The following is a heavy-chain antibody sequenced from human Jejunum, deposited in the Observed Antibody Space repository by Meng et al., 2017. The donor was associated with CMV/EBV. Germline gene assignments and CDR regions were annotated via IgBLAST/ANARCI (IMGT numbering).Heavy chain of an antibody. CDR1: GFSVSSNY. J-gene: IGHJ5*02. CDR2: SDPTGYT. V-gene: IGHV3-66*01. Sequence: AQGVGVGGGLVQPGGSLGPSCAASGFSVSSNYMSWVRQAPGKGLECVSISDPTGYTYYADSVKGRFSISSDSSRNTLYIEMNSLRVEDTAVYYCARGMYFSPWGQGTLVTASS. D-gene: IGHD2-8*01. CDR3: ARGMYFSP.